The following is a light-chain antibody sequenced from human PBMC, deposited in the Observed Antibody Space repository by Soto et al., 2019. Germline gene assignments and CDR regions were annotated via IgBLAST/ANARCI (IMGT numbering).Light chain of an antibody. Sequence: DIVMTQSPLSLPVTPGEPASISCRSSQSLLHSNGYNYLDWYLQKPGQSPQLLIYLGSNRASGVPDRFSGSGPGADFTLKISRVEAEDVGVYYCMQALQTPLYTFGQGTKLDIK. CDR2: LGS. J-gene: IGKJ2*01. CDR1: QSLLHSNGYNY. CDR3: MQALQTPLYT. V-gene: IGKV2-28*01.